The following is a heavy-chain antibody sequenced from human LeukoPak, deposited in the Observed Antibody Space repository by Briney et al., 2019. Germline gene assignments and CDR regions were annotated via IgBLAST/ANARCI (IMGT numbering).Heavy chain of an antibody. Sequence: PVGSLRLPRAASGFTFCDYYMSWIRPAPRKGLEWVSYISSSSSYTNYADSVKGRFTISRDNAKNSLYLQMNSLRAEDTAVYYCARGSMVRGVYVDYFDYWGQGTLVTVSS. J-gene: IGHJ4*02. CDR2: ISSSSSYT. D-gene: IGHD3-10*01. V-gene: IGHV3-11*06. CDR3: ARGSMVRGVYVDYFDY. CDR1: GFTFCDYY.